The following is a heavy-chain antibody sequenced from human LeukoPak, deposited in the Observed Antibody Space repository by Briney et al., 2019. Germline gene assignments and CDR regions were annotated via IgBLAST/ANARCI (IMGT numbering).Heavy chain of an antibody. CDR1: GITFSSYA. CDR3: AKYGPQDSGSSHFDY. D-gene: IGHD1-26*01. CDR2: IRDSGSST. Sequence: GGALRLSCAASGITFSSYAMSWVRQAPGKGLEWVSAIRDSGSSTHYADSVTGRFTTTRDNSKNTLFLQMNSLRAEDTAIYYCAKYGPQDSGSSHFDYWGQGALVTVSS. V-gene: IGHV3-23*01. J-gene: IGHJ4*02.